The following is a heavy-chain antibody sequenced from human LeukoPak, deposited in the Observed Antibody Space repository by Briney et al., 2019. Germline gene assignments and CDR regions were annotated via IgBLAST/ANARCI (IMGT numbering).Heavy chain of an antibody. J-gene: IGHJ4*02. CDR2: IYYSGST. Sequence: SETLSLTCTVSGGSISSYYWSWIRQPPGKGLEWIGYIYYSGSTNYNPSLKSRVTISVDTSKNQFSLKLSSVTAADTAVYYCARDHYYGSGSYGGVWGQGTLVTVSS. D-gene: IGHD3-10*01. CDR1: GGSISSYY. V-gene: IGHV4-59*01. CDR3: ARDHYYGSGSYGGV.